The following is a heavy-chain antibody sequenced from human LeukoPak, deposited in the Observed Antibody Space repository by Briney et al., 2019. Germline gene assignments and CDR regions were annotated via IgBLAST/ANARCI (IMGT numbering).Heavy chain of an antibody. J-gene: IGHJ4*02. V-gene: IGHV3-53*01. Sequence: GGSLRLSCAASGFTVSSNYLSWVRQAPGKGLEWVSVIYSGGSTYYADAVKGRFTISRDNSKNTLYLQMNSLRAEDTAVYYCARVIVVVPAAIPDYWGQGTLVTVSS. CDR2: IYSGGST. CDR1: GFTVSSNY. D-gene: IGHD2-2*01. CDR3: ARVIVVVPAAIPDY.